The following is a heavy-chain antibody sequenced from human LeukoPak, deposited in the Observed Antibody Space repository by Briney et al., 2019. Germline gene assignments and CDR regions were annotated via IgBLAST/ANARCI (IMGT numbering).Heavy chain of an antibody. D-gene: IGHD2-15*01. CDR1: GGSINNSSYY. CDR2: IYYSGST. CDR3: ARDSQTSAFDY. V-gene: IGHV4-39*07. Sequence: SETLSLTCTVSGGSINNSSYYWGWIRQPPGKGLEWNGSIYYSGSTYYNPSLKSRVTISVDTSKNQFSLKLSSVTAAGTAVYYCARDSQTSAFDYWGQGTLVTVSS. J-gene: IGHJ4*02.